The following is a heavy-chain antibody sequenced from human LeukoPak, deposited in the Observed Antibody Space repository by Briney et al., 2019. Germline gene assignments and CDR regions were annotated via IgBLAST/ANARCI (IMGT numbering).Heavy chain of an antibody. CDR2: ISYDGSNK. D-gene: IGHD3-10*01. CDR1: GFTFSSYA. CDR3: ARDRVQYYGSGSFPDY. Sequence: GGSLRLSCAASGFTFSSYAMHWVRHAPGKGLEWVAVISYDGSNKYYADSVRGRFTISRDNSKNTLYLKMNSLRAEDTAVYYCARDRVQYYGSGSFPDYWGQGTLVTVSS. V-gene: IGHV3-30*04. J-gene: IGHJ4*02.